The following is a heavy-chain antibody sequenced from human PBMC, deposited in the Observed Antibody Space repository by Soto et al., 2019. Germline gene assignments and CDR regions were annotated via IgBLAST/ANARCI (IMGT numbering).Heavy chain of an antibody. Sequence: QLQLQESGPGLVKPSETLSLTCTVSGGSISSSSYYWGWIRQPPGKGLEWIGSIYYSGSTYYNPSLKSRVTISVDTSKNQFSLKLSSVTAADTAVYYCAARIVGAIYYFDYWGQGTLVTVSS. J-gene: IGHJ4*02. CDR3: AARIVGAIYYFDY. D-gene: IGHD1-26*01. CDR2: IYYSGST. V-gene: IGHV4-39*01. CDR1: GGSISSSSYY.